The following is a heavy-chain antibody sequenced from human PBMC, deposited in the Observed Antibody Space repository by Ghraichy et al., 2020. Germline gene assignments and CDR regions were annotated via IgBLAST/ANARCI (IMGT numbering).Heavy chain of an antibody. CDR3: AREGGQPSDYYYYYMDV. CDR2: IIPIFGTA. D-gene: IGHD3-10*01. Sequence: SVKVSCKASGGTFSSYAISWVRQAPGQGLEWMGGIIPIFGTANYAQKFQGRVTITADESTSTAYMELSSLRSEDTAVYYCAREGGQPSDYYYYYMDVWGKGTTVTVSS. CDR1: GGTFSSYA. J-gene: IGHJ6*03. V-gene: IGHV1-69*13.